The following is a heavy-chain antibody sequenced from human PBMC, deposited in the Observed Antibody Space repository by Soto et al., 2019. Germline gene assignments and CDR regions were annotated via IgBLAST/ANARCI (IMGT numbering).Heavy chain of an antibody. D-gene: IGHD7-27*01. Sequence: QVQLVQSGAEVKNPGASVKLSCKASGYIFTNYYIHWVRQAPGQGLEWMAIINPSGGSTNYAQKLQGRVTMARDTFTNTVYMELSSLRSEDTAIYYCARDLTSVDYWGQGTLVTVSS. J-gene: IGHJ4*02. CDR3: ARDLTSVDY. CDR1: GYIFTNYY. CDR2: INPSGGST. V-gene: IGHV1-46*04.